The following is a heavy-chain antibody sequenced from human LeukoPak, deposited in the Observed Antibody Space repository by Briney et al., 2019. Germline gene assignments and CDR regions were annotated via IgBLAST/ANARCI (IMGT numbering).Heavy chain of an antibody. Sequence: SETLSLTCAVYGGSFSGYYWSWIRQPPGKGLEWIGEINHSGSTNYNPSLKSRVTISVDTSKNQFSLKLSSVTAADTAVYYCARGGPQLWSHYYYYGMDVWGQGTTVTVSS. CDR3: ARGGPQLWSHYYYYGMDV. J-gene: IGHJ6*02. CDR2: INHSGST. CDR1: GGSFSGYY. V-gene: IGHV4-34*01. D-gene: IGHD5-18*01.